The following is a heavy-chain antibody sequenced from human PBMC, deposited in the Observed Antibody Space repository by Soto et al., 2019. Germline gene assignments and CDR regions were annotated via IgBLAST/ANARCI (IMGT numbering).Heavy chain of an antibody. D-gene: IGHD3-22*01. CDR2: INHSGST. CDR3: ARGLTYYYYSSERSSMGRLFDY. CDR1: GGSFSGYY. Sequence: QVQLQQWGAGLLKPSETLSLTCAVYGGSFSGYYWSWIRQPPGKGLEWIGEINHSGSTNYNPSLKSRVTIAVDTSKNQFSLKQSSVTAADTAVYYCARGLTYYYYSSERSSMGRLFDYWGQGTLVTLSS. V-gene: IGHV4-34*01. J-gene: IGHJ4*02.